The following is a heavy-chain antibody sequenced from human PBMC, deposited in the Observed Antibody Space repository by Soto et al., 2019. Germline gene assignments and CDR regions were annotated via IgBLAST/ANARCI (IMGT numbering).Heavy chain of an antibody. D-gene: IGHD1-1*01. J-gene: IGHJ4*02. CDR2: IYSGGST. CDR1: GFTVSSSY. V-gene: IGHV3-66*01. CDR3: ARNRNWNDAYFDY. Sequence: PGGSLRLSCAASGFTVSSSYMSWVRQAPGKGPEWVSVIYSGGSTYYADSVKDRFTISGDNSKNTLYLQMNSLRAEDTSVYYCARNRNWNDAYFDYWGQGTLVTVSS.